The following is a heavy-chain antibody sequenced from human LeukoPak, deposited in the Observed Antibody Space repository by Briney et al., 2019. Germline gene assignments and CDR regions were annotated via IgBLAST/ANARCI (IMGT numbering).Heavy chain of an antibody. CDR2: ISSSGGTT. V-gene: IGHV3-23*01. CDR3: AKGSLWGGDYDFYYYMDV. Sequence: GGSLRLSCAASGFVFRNYAISWVRQAPGKGLEWVSDISSSGGTTYYADSVKGRFAFSRDNSNNTLYLQMNSLRAEDTAVYYCAKGSLWGGDYDFYYYMDVWGKGTTVTVSS. J-gene: IGHJ6*03. D-gene: IGHD2-21*02. CDR1: GFVFRNYA.